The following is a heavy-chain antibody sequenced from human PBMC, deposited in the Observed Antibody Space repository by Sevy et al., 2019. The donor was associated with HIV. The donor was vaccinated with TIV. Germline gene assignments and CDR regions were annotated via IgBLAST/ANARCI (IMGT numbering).Heavy chain of an antibody. D-gene: IGHD3-22*01. J-gene: IGHJ4*02. CDR2: FDPEDGET. CDR1: GYTLTQLS. CDR3: AITKDYYDSSGYPFDY. Sequence: ASVKVSCKVSGYTLTQLSMHWVRQAPGKGLEWMGSFDPEDGETIYAQKFQDRVTMTEDTSTDTAYMELSSLKSEDTAVFYCAITKDYYDSSGYPFDYWGQGTLVIVSS. V-gene: IGHV1-24*01.